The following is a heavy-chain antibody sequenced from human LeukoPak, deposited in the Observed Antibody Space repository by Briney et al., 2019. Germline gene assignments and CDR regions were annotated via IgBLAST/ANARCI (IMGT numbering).Heavy chain of an antibody. CDR1: GFTFSSFA. Sequence: PGGSLRLSCAASGFTFSSFAMGWVRQAPGKGLEWVSTIGSTGGTYYTDSVKGRFTVSRDISRNTLYLQMSSLRAEDTAIYYCAKRQPYYFDYWGQGTLVTVSS. V-gene: IGHV3-23*01. CDR2: IGSTGGT. CDR3: AKRQPYYFDY. J-gene: IGHJ4*02. D-gene: IGHD1-1*01.